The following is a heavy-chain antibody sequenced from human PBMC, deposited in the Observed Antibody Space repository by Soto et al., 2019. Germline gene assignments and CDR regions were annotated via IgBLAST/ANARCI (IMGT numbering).Heavy chain of an antibody. J-gene: IGHJ4*02. CDR1: GYTFTSYG. CDR2: ISAYNGNT. V-gene: IGHV1-18*01. Sequence: ASVKVSCKASGYTFTSYGISWVRQAPGQGLEWMGWISAYNGNTNYAQKLQGRVTMTTDTSTSTAYMELRSLRSDDTAVYYCARDAYYDILTGYYGANDYWGQGTLVTVSS. D-gene: IGHD3-9*01. CDR3: ARDAYYDILTGYYGANDY.